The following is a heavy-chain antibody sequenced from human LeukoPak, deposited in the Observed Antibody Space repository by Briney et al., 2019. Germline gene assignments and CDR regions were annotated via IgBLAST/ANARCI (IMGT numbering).Heavy chain of an antibody. J-gene: IGHJ3*02. CDR1: GGAIGSGSYL. D-gene: IGHD3-22*01. CDR2: LYASGST. CDR3: ARSYFYNSREAFDI. V-gene: IGHV4-61*02. Sequence: PSETLSLTCTVSGGAIGSGSYLWNWIRHPAGKGLEWIGRLYASGSTNYNPSLKSRVSTSVDASKNQFSLKLSSVTAADTAVYYCARSYFYNSREAFDIWGQGTMVTVSS.